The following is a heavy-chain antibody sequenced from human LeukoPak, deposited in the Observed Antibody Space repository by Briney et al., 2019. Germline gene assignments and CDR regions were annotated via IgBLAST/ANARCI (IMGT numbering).Heavy chain of an antibody. D-gene: IGHD3-22*01. CDR2: IHHSGNT. CDR3: AREDRFSSEWKSPIDS. V-gene: IGHV4-38-2*02. CDR1: GYSIDNGYY. Sequence: PSETLSLTCAVSGYSIDNGYYWAWIRQPPGKGLEWVGSIHHSGNTYYNPSLMSRVTISVDTSKDQFSLKLHSVTAADTAVYYCAREDRFSSEWKSPIDSWGQGTLVTVSS. J-gene: IGHJ4*02.